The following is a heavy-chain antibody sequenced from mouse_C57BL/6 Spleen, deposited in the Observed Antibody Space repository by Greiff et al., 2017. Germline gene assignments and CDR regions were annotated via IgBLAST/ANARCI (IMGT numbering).Heavy chain of an antibody. CDR2: INPSSGYT. V-gene: IGHV1-7*01. J-gene: IGHJ2*01. CDR1: GYTFTSYW. CDR3: ARRNPADFDY. Sequence: VQRVESGAELAKPGASVKLSCKASGYTFTSYWMHWVKQRPGQGLEWIGYINPSSGYTKYNQKFKVKATLTADKSSSTAYLQLSSLTYKDSAVYYCARRNPADFDYWGQGTTLTVSS.